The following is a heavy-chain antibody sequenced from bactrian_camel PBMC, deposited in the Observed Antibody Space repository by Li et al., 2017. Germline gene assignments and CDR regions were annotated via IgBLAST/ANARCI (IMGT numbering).Heavy chain of an antibody. J-gene: IGHJ6*01. CDR1: GFTFSSYY. CDR3: ITPGVGYGMGTDFGH. D-gene: IGHD3*01. CDR2: IGFDGNAA. V-gene: IGHV3S6*01. Sequence: HVQLVESGGNLVQPGGSLRLSCAASGFTFSSYYMTWVRQAPEKGLEWVSTIGFDGNAAYYADSVKGRFTISRDNAEENTVSLQMNSLKFEDTALYYCITPGVGYGMGTDFGHWGQGTQVTVS.